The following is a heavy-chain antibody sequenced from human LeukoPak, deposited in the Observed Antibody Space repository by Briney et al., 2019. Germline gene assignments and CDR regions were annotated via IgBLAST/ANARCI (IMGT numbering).Heavy chain of an antibody. V-gene: IGHV4-39*07. D-gene: IGHD1-1*01. CDR1: GGSISSSSYY. CDR3: ARVRRTRGFDY. Sequence: KTSETLSLTCTVSGGSISSSSYYWGWIRQPPGKGLEWIGSIYYSGSTYYNPSLKSRVTISVDTSKNQFSLKLSSVTAADTAVYYCARVRRTRGFDYWGQGTLVTVSS. CDR2: IYYSGST. J-gene: IGHJ4*02.